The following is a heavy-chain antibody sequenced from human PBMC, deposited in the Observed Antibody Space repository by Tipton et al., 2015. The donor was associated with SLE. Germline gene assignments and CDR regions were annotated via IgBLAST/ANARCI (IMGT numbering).Heavy chain of an antibody. V-gene: IGHV1-69*01. CDR1: GGTFSSYT. D-gene: IGHD2-15*01. CDR2: IIPIFGTA. J-gene: IGHJ6*02. Sequence: QVQLVQSGAEVKKPGASVKVSCKASGGTFSSYTISWVRQAPGQGLEWMGVIIPIFGTANYAQKFQGRVTITTDESTSTAYMELSSLRSEDTAVYYCASKLGWYYYYGMDVWGQGTTVTVSS. CDR3: ASKLGWYYYYGMDV.